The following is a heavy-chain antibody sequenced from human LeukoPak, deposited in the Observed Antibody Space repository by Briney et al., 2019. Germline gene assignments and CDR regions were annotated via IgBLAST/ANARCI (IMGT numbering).Heavy chain of an antibody. D-gene: IGHD1-26*01. V-gene: IGHV1-69*02. CDR3: ASVGAVGY. CDR1: GGTFSSYT. CDR2: IIPILGIA. J-gene: IGHJ4*02. Sequence: ASVKVSRKASGGTFSSYTISWVRQAPGQGLEWMGRIIPILGIANYAQKFQGRVTITANKSTSTAYMELSSLRSEDTAVYYCASVGAVGYWGQGTLVTVSS.